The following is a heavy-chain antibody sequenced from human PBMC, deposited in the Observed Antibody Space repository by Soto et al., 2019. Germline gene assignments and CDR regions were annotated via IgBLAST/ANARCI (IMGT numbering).Heavy chain of an antibody. CDR2: FDPEDGET. Sequence: ASVKVSCKVSGYTLTELSMHWVRQAHGKGLEWMGGFDPEDGETIYAQKFQGRVTMTEDTSTDTAYMELSSLRSEDTAVYYCAKGRGEWLSDYYGMEVWGQGTTVTVSS. D-gene: IGHD3-3*01. J-gene: IGHJ6*02. CDR3: AKGRGEWLSDYYGMEV. V-gene: IGHV1-24*01. CDR1: GYTLTELS.